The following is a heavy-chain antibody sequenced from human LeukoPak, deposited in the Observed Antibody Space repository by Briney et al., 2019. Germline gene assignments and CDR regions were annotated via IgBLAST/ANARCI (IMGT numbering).Heavy chain of an antibody. CDR3: ARAIRGIDHPTYYFDY. J-gene: IGHJ4*02. CDR1: GFPSGTNT. Sequence: GGSLSPSGAPPGFPSGTNTRNGVGQPPGRGREGVSSISSSSSYIYYADSVKGRFTISRDNAKNSLYLQMNSLRAEDTAVYYCARAIRGIDHPTYYFDYWGQGTLVTVSS. CDR2: ISSSSSYI. V-gene: IGHV3-21*01. D-gene: IGHD1-14*01.